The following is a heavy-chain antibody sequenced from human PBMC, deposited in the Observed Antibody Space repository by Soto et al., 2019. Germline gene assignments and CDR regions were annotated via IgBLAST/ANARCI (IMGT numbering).Heavy chain of an antibody. Sequence: SETLSLTCAVYGVSFSGYYWSWIRQPPGKGLEWIGEINHSGSTNYNPSLKSRVTISVDTSKNQFSLKLSSVTAADTAVYYCARGHYYYFGMDVWGQGTTVTVSS. CDR2: INHSGST. J-gene: IGHJ6*02. CDR3: ARGHYYYFGMDV. V-gene: IGHV4-34*01. CDR1: GVSFSGYY.